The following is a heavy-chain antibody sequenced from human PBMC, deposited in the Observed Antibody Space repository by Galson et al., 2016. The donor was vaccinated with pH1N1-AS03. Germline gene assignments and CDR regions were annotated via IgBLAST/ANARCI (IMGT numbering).Heavy chain of an antibody. V-gene: IGHV1-69*13. CDR3: PRDGPGIVRSNAH. D-gene: IGHD1-14*01. CDR1: GDSFSSYA. Sequence: SVKVSCKASGDSFSSYAFTWVRLAPGQGLEWMGGIIPIFGKPQYAQKFQGRVTITADESTTTVYLDLSSLISDDTAMYYCPRDGPGIVRSNAHWGQGTLVTVSS. CDR2: IIPIFGKP. J-gene: IGHJ1*01.